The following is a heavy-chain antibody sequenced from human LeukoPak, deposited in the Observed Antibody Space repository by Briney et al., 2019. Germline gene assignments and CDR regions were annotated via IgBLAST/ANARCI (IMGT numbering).Heavy chain of an antibody. CDR2: INPSGGST. D-gene: IGHD2-15*01. CDR3: AKGYCSGGTCYSYDY. CDR1: GYTFTRYY. V-gene: IGHV1-46*01. J-gene: IGHJ4*02. Sequence: VASVKVSFKASGYTFTRYYMHWVRQAPGQGLEWMGIINPSGGSTSYAQKFQGRVTMTRDTSTSTVYMELNSLRSEDTAVYYCAKGYCSGGTCYSYDYWGQGTLVTVSS.